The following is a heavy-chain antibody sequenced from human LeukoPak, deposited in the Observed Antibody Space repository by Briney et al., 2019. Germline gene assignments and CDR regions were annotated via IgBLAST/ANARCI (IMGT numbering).Heavy chain of an antibody. J-gene: IGHJ4*02. CDR3: AREFCSGTSCYKTIDY. D-gene: IGHD2-2*02. CDR2: ISSNGGST. Sequence: GGSLRLSCAASGFTFSSYAMHWVRQAPGKGLEYVSAISSNGGSTYYANSVKGRFTISRDNSKSTLYLQMGSLRAEDMAVYYCAREFCSGTSCYKTIDYWGQGTLVTVSS. CDR1: GFTFSSYA. V-gene: IGHV3-64*01.